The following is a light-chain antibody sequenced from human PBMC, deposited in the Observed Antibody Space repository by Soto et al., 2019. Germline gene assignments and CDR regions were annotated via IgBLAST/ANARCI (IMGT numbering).Light chain of an antibody. J-gene: IGKJ4*01. Sequence: IQLTQSPSSLSASVGDRVTITCRASQGINFYLAWYQRKPGKAPRLLIYAVSTLQRGVPSRFSGSGSGTDFTLTISSLQPEDFATYYCQQLNSHPPLTFGGGTKVEIK. CDR3: QQLNSHPPLT. CDR1: QGINFY. V-gene: IGKV1-9*01. CDR2: AVS.